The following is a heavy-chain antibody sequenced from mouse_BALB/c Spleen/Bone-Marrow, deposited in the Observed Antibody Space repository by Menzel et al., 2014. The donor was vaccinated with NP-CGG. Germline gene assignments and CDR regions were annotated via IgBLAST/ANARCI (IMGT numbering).Heavy chain of an antibody. Sequence: EVKLVESGGGLVKPGGSLKLSCAASGFTFSDYYMYWVRQTPEKRLEWVATISDGGSYTYYPDSVKGRFTIPRDNAKNNLYLQMSSLKSEDTAMYYCARDYDYAMDYWGQGTSVTVSS. CDR3: ARDYDYAMDY. D-gene: IGHD2-12*01. J-gene: IGHJ4*01. CDR2: ISDGGSYT. V-gene: IGHV5-4*02. CDR1: GFTFSDYY.